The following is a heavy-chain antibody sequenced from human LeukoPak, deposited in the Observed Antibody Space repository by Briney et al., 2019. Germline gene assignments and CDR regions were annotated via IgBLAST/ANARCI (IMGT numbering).Heavy chain of an antibody. CDR3: ARDQDQIEAYYSYGLDV. D-gene: IGHD2-2*01. CDR1: GGSIRPFF. J-gene: IGHJ6*04. CDR2: IYYSGST. V-gene: IGHV4-59*01. Sequence: SETLSLTCIDSGGSIRPFFWNWLRQPPEKGLEWNGYIYYSGSTNYNPSLTSRVPISVDRSKNQLSLKLTSVTAADTGVYYCARDQDQIEAYYSYGLDVSGKGTPVTVSP.